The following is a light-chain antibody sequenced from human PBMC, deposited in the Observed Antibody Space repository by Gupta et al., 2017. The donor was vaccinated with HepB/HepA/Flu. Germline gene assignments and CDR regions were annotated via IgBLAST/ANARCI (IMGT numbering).Light chain of an antibody. V-gene: IGKV1-39*01. J-gene: IGKJ4*01. Sequence: DIQMTQSPSSLSASVGDRVTITCRASQSISTYLNWYQRKSGKAPRLLIYAASSLQSGVPLRFSGSESGTDFTLTISSLQPEDFATYYCQQSYSTPLTFGGGTKVEIK. CDR3: QQSYSTPLT. CDR1: QSISTY. CDR2: AAS.